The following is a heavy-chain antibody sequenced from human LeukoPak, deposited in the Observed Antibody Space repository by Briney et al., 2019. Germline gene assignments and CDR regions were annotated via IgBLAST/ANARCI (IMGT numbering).Heavy chain of an antibody. CDR2: INWNGGST. CDR3: AKGGYYDLDAFDI. Sequence: GGSLRLSCAASGFTLDDSVMSWVRHAPGKGREWGSSINWNGGSTGYTDSVKGRFTISRDTATNSLYLQMNTLRAEDTALYYCAKGGYYDLDAFDIWGQGTMVAVSS. V-gene: IGHV3-20*04. D-gene: IGHD1-26*01. CDR1: GFTLDDSV. J-gene: IGHJ3*02.